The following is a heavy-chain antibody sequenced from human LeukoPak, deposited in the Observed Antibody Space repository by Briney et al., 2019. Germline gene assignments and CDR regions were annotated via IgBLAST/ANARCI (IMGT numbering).Heavy chain of an antibody. CDR2: VYYSGSA. CDR3: ARYSTGNPFDY. V-gene: IGHV4-39*01. Sequence: PSETLSLTCAVSGGSISSTSYYWAWIRQPPGKGLEWIGSVYYSGSAYYNPSLKSRVTISVDTSKNQFSLKSRSVTAADTAVYYCARYSTGNPFDYWGQGTLVTVSS. D-gene: IGHD1-1*01. J-gene: IGHJ4*02. CDR1: GGSISSTSYY.